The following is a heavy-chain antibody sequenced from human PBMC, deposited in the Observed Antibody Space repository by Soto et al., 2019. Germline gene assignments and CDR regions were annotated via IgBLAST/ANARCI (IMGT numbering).Heavy chain of an antibody. D-gene: IGHD2-15*01. Sequence: VQLVESGGGVVQPERSLRLSCAASGFTFSRQAMHWVRQAPGRGLEWVAVIWYHGVDKYYADSVKGRFTISRDNSENTVYLQMNSLRGEGTAVYYCATVFLGLSTGGNCPLDSWGQGSVVTVSS. CDR2: IWYHGVDK. J-gene: IGHJ4*02. CDR3: ATVFLGLSTGGNCPLDS. CDR1: GFTFSRQA. V-gene: IGHV3-33*01.